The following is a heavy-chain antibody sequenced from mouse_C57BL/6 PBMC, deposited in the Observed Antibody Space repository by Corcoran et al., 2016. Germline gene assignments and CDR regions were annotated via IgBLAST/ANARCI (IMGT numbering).Heavy chain of an antibody. Sequence: QIQLVQSGPELKKPGETVKISCRTSGYAFTNYGMSWVKQAQGKGLKWMGWINTYSGVPTYADDFKGRFAFSLETSASTAYLHINNLKNEDTATYFCASSLYYGSSHYFVLDSCGQATSLTLSS. CDR1: GYAFTNYG. CDR2: INTYSGVP. V-gene: IGHV9-3*01. D-gene: IGHD1-1*01. J-gene: IGHJ4*01. CDR3: ASSLYYGSSHYFVLDS.